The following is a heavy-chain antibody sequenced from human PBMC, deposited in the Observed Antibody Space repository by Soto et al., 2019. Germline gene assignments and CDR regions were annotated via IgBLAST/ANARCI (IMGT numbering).Heavy chain of an antibody. CDR1: GGSISSGGYS. D-gene: IGHD6-13*01. Sequence: QLQLQESGSGLVKPSQTLSLTCAVSGGSISSGGYSWSWIRQPPGKGLEWIGYIYHSGSTYYNPSLKSGVTISVDRYQNQFSRKLTSVTAADTAVYYCASSHAGAHITAAVHWGQGTMVTVSS. J-gene: IGHJ4*02. CDR3: ASSHAGAHITAAVH. V-gene: IGHV4-30-2*01. CDR2: IYHSGST.